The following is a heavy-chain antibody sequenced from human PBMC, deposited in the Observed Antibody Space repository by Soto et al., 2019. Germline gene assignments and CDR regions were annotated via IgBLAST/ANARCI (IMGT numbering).Heavy chain of an antibody. CDR1: GFTFSSYG. Sequence: HPGGSLRLSCAASGFTFSSYGMHWVRQAPGKGLEWVAVIWYDGSNKYYADSVKGRFTISRDNSKNTLYLQMNSLRAEDTAVYYCARAAYDYGDAYYYYGMDVWGQGTTVTSP. D-gene: IGHD4-17*01. J-gene: IGHJ6*02. CDR2: IWYDGSNK. CDR3: ARAAYDYGDAYYYYGMDV. V-gene: IGHV3-33*01.